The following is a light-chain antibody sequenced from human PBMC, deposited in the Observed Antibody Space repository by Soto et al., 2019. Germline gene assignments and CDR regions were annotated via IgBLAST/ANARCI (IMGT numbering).Light chain of an antibody. V-gene: IGLV2-23*02. Sequence: QSVLTQPASVSGSPGQSITISCTGTSSNVGNFNVVSWYQQHPGKAPKVIIYDVSERPSGVSHRFPGSKSGNTASLTISGLQAEDEADYYCCSYAGSGTNVFGTGTKVTVL. CDR3: CSYAGSGTNV. J-gene: IGLJ1*01. CDR1: SSNVGNFNV. CDR2: DVS.